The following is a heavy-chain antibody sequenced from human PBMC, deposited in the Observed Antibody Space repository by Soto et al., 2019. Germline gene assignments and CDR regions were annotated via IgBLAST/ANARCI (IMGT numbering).Heavy chain of an antibody. CDR1: GGTFSSYA. V-gene: IGHV1-69*13. J-gene: IGHJ6*02. CDR3: ARGGYCGGDCYFRYYYYYGMDV. CDR2: IIPIFGTA. D-gene: IGHD2-21*02. Sequence: SVKVSCKASGGTFSSYAISWVRQAPGQGLEWMGGIIPIFGTANYAQKFQGRVTITADESTSTAYMELSSLRSEDTAVYYCARGGYCGGDCYFRYYYYYGMDVWGQGTTVTVSS.